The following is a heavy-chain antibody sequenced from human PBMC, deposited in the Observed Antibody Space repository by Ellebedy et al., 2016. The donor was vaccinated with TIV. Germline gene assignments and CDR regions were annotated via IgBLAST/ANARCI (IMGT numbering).Heavy chain of an antibody. V-gene: IGHV4-59*11. Sequence: MPGGSLRLSCTVSGGSISGHDWSWIRKPPGKGLEWIGNLYYSGKTHYNPSLTSRVTISVDTSKNQLSLKLTSVTAADTALYYCAKENYGMDVWGQGTTVIVSS. CDR3: AKENYGMDV. CDR2: LYYSGKT. CDR1: GGSISGHD. J-gene: IGHJ6*02.